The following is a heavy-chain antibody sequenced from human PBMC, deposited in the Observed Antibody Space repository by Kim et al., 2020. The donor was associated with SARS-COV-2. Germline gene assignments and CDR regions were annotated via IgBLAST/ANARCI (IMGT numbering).Heavy chain of an antibody. D-gene: IGHD2-21*02. CDR3: ARPPSSSCGGDCLGWYFDL. J-gene: IGHJ2*01. CDR2: IYPGDSDT. V-gene: IGHV5-51*01. Sequence: GESLKISCKGSGYSFTSYWIGWVRQMPGKGLEWMGIIYPGDSDTRYSPSFQGQVTISADKSISTAYLQWSSLKASDTAMYYCARPPSSSCGGDCLGWYFDLWGRGTLVTVSS. CDR1: GYSFTSYW.